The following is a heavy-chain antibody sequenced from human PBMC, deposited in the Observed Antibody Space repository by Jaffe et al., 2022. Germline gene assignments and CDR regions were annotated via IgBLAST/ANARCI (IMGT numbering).Heavy chain of an antibody. CDR3: AKVPYYYDSSGYYPVDY. D-gene: IGHD3-22*01. Sequence: QVQLVESGGGVVQPGGSLRLSCAASGFTFSSYGMHWVRQAPGKGLEWVAFIRYDGSNKYYADSVKGRFTISRDNSKNTLYLQMNSLRAEDTAVYYCAKVPYYYDSSGYYPVDYWGQGTLVTVSS. CDR2: IRYDGSNK. CDR1: GFTFSSYG. V-gene: IGHV3-30*02. J-gene: IGHJ4*02.